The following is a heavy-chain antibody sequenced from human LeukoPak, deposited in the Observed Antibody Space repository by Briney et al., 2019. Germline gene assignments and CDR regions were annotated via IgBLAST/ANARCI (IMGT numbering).Heavy chain of an antibody. CDR1: GFTLSFCA. J-gene: IGHJ4*02. CDR2: ITASGGAT. V-gene: IGHV3-23*01. Sequence: GGSLRLSCAASGFTLSFCAMAWVRQAPGKGLEWVSGITASGGATYYADSVKVRFTISRDNSKTTVYLQINRMRAEATAVYYSAQDGADYVSYFDYWGQGPLVTVSS. D-gene: IGHD3-16*01. CDR3: AQDGADYVSYFDY.